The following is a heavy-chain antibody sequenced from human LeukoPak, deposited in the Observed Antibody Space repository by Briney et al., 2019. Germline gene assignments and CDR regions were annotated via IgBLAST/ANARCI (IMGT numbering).Heavy chain of an antibody. J-gene: IGHJ4*02. V-gene: IGHV3-30*01. CDR2: ISYDGTDE. Sequence: PGGSLRVSCTASGFIFIYYAMHWVRQARGKGLEWVAIISYDGTDENFADSVEGRFTISRDNSMNTLYLQMNSLRHEDTAVYFCARGGVVTGTKYALEYWGQGTLVTVSS. CDR3: ARGGVVTGTKYALEY. D-gene: IGHD1-7*01. CDR1: GFIFIYYA.